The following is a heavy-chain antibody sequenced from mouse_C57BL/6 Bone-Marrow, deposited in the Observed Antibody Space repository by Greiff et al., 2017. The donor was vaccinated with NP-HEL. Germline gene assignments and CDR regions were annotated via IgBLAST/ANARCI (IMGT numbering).Heavy chain of an antibody. J-gene: IGHJ2*01. CDR1: GYTFTSSW. V-gene: IGHV1-52*01. CDR2: IDPSDSET. Sequence: QVQLQQSGAELVRPGSSVKLSCKASGYTFTSSWMHWVKQRPIQGLEWIGNIDPSDSETHYNQKFKDKATLTVDKSSSTAYMQRSSLTSEDSAVYYCASYYNGSSGGYFDCWGQGTTLTVSS. CDR3: ASYYNGSSGGYFDC. D-gene: IGHD1-1*01.